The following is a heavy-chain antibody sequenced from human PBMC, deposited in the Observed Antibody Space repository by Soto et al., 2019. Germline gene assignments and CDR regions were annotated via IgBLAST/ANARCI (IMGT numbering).Heavy chain of an antibody. V-gene: IGHV1-46*03. D-gene: IGHD3-22*01. Sequence: QVQLVQSGAEVKKPGASVKVSCKASGYTFTSYYMHWVRQAPGQGLEGMGIITPSGGSTSYAQKCQGRVTLTRATDTNTVYLELSSRTFDDTAVYDCAGGGNYEALFDYWGQGTLVTVSS. CDR1: GYTFTSYY. CDR2: ITPSGGST. J-gene: IGHJ4*02. CDR3: AGGGNYEALFDY.